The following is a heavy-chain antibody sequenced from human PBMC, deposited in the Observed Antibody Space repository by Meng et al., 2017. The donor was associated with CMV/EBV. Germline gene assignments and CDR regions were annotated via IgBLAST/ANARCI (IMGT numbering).Heavy chain of an antibody. CDR3: ARDETATQSERSAYSPDAFDI. Sequence: GESLKISCVGSGFIFSDYYMSWIRQAPGKGLEIVSDISSSGASIYYADSVEGRFTISRDNARNSLYLQMNTLRAKDTAVYYCARDETATQSERSAYSPDAFDIWGQGTMVTVSS. CDR2: ISSSGASI. CDR1: GFIFSDYY. J-gene: IGHJ3*02. D-gene: IGHD3-22*01. V-gene: IGHV3-11*01.